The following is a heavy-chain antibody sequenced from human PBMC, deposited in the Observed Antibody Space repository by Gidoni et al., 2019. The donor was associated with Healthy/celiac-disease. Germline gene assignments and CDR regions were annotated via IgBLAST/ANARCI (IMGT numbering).Heavy chain of an antibody. V-gene: IGHV4-34*01. CDR1: GGSFSGYY. CDR2: INHSGST. CDR3: ARGNDLLDP. J-gene: IGHJ5*02. Sequence: QVQIQQWGAGLLKPSETLSLTCAVYGGSFSGYYWSWIRQPPGKGLEWIGEINHSGSTNYNPSLNRRVTISVDTSKNQFSRKLSSVTAADTAVYYCARGNDLLDPWGQGTLVTVSS. D-gene: IGHD1-1*01.